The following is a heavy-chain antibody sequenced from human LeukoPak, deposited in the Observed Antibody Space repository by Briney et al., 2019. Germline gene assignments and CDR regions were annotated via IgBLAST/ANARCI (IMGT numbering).Heavy chain of an antibody. V-gene: IGHV5-51*01. D-gene: IGHD6-19*01. CDR3: ARQSYSSGRYRGLDY. J-gene: IGHJ4*02. CDR2: ISPGGSDT. Sequence: GAPLHTCGACSGYSFSSYWIGWVRQLGGERLEWLGIISPGGSDTRYSPSFQGHVTISADKSISTAYLQSSSLKASDAAKYYCARQSYSSGRYRGLDYWGQGTLVTVSS. CDR1: GYSFSSYW.